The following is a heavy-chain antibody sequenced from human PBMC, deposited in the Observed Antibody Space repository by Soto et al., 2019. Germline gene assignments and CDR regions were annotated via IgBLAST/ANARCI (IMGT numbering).Heavy chain of an antibody. Sequence: PGESLKISCAASGFMFSTYVMNWVRQAPGKGLEWVSYINSGSSNIYYADSVKGRFTISRDNAKHSLYLQMNSLRDEDTAVYYCARTIVGATFYFDYWGQGTLVTVSS. CDR2: INSGSSNI. J-gene: IGHJ4*02. CDR1: GFMFSTYV. V-gene: IGHV3-48*02. D-gene: IGHD1-26*01. CDR3: ARTIVGATFYFDY.